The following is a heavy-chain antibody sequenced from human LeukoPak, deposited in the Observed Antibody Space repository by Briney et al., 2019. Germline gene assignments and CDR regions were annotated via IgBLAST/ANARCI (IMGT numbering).Heavy chain of an antibody. J-gene: IGHJ4*02. V-gene: IGHV3-30*02. CDR1: GFTFSSYG. CDR3: AKEGRYLHYFDY. D-gene: IGHD2-2*02. Sequence: GGSLRLSCAASGFTFSSYGMHWVHQAPGKGLEWVAFIRYDGSNKYYADSVKGRFTISRDNSKNTLYLQMNSLRAEDTAVYYCAKEGRYLHYFDYWGQGTLVTVSS. CDR2: IRYDGSNK.